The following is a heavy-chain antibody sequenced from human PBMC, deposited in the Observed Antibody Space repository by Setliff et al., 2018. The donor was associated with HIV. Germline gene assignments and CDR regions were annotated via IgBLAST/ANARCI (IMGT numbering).Heavy chain of an antibody. V-gene: IGHV1-8*01. CDR3: ARIGRTPYYYYYMDV. D-gene: IGHD2-15*01. CDR1: GYAFNSYT. CDR2: INPNSDNT. Sequence: ASVKVSCKASGYAFNSYTLNWVRQATGRGLEWMGWINPNSDNTAYAQKFQGRLTMTRNTSTGTVYMELSSMRSEDTAVYYCARIGRTPYYYYYMDVWGKGTTVTVSS. J-gene: IGHJ6*03.